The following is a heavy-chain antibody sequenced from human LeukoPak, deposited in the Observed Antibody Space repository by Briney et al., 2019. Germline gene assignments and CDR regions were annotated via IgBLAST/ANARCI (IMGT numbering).Heavy chain of an antibody. D-gene: IGHD3-10*01. CDR1: GGSISSYY. Sequence: SETLSLTCTVSGGSISSYYWSWIRQPPGKGLEWIGYIFYSGSTNYNPSLKSRVTISVDTSKNQFSLKLSSVTAADTAVYYCARDEPPPYYYGSGMFDYWGQGTLVTVSS. CDR3: ARDEPPPYYYGSGMFDY. V-gene: IGHV4-59*12. CDR2: IFYSGST. J-gene: IGHJ4*02.